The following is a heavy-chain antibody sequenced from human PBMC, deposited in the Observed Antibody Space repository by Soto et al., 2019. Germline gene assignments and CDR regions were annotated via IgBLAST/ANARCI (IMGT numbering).Heavy chain of an antibody. D-gene: IGHD3-22*01. Sequence: SSVKVSCKASGGTFSSYAISWVRQAPGQGLEWMGGIIPIFGTANYAQKFQGRVTITADESTSTAYMELSSLGSEDTAVYYCARGLLHYYDSFGYRPYYYHDGRDAWGQRT. V-gene: IGHV1-69*13. CDR1: GGTFSSYA. J-gene: IGHJ6*02. CDR2: IIPIFGTA. CDR3: ARGLLHYYDSFGYRPYYYHDGRDA.